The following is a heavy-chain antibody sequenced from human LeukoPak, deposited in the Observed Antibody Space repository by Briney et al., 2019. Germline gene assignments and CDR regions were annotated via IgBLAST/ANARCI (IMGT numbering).Heavy chain of an antibody. V-gene: IGHV4-59*01. Sequence: PSETLSLTCTVSGGSISNYYWGWIRQPPGKGLEWIGYIYYSGSTNYNPSLKSRVTISVDTSKNQFSLKLSSVTAADTAVYYCARGISTTYYYDSSGYVPFDYWGQGTLVTVSS. CDR3: ARGISTTYYYDSSGYVPFDY. CDR1: GGSISNYY. J-gene: IGHJ4*02. CDR2: IYYSGST. D-gene: IGHD3-22*01.